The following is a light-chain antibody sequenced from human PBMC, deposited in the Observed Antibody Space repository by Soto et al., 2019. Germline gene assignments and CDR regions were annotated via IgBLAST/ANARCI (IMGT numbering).Light chain of an antibody. V-gene: IGKV3-15*01. J-gene: IGKJ1*01. CDR1: QSVSSN. CDR3: HQYNKWPRT. CDR2: GAS. Sequence: EIAAPKVRAALSGSPREGAXPAFRASQSVSSNLAWYQQKPGLAPRLLIYGASTRATGIPARFSGSGSGTEFTLTISSLQSEDFAVYYCHQYNKWPRTFSERTEVDIK.